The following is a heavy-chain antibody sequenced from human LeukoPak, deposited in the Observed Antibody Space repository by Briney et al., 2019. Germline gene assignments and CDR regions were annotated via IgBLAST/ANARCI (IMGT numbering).Heavy chain of an antibody. J-gene: IGHJ6*03. V-gene: IGHV3-21*01. CDR1: GFTFSSYS. Sequence: GGSLRLSCAASGFTFSSYSMNWVRQAPGKGLEWVSSISSSSSYIYYADSVKGRFTISRDNAKNSLYLQMNSLRAEVTAVYYCARDPITMVRGVPSDYYYMDVWGKGTTVTVSS. D-gene: IGHD3-10*01. CDR3: ARDPITMVRGVPSDYYYMDV. CDR2: ISSSSSYI.